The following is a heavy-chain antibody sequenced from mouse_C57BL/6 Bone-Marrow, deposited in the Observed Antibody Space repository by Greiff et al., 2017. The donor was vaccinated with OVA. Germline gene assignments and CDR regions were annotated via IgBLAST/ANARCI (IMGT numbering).Heavy chain of an antibody. D-gene: IGHD2-1*01. Sequence: QVQLQQPGAELVRPGSSVKLSCKASGYTFTSYWMDWVKQRPGQGLEWIGNIYPSDSETHYNQKFKDKATLTVDKSSSTAYMQLSSLTSEDSAVYYCARGYYGNHYAMDYWGQGTSVTVSS. J-gene: IGHJ4*01. CDR2: IYPSDSET. CDR1: GYTFTSYW. CDR3: ARGYYGNHYAMDY. V-gene: IGHV1-61*01.